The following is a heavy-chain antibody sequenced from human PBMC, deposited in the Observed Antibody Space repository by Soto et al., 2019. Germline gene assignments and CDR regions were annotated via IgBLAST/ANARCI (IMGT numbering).Heavy chain of an antibody. Sequence: QVQLVESGGGVVQPGRSLRLSCAASGFTFSSYGMHWVRQAPGKGLEWVAVISYDGSNKYYADSVKGRFTISRDNSKNTLYLQMNSLRAEDTAVYYCAKSFNDYGDLSVDYWGQGTLVTVSS. CDR1: GFTFSSYG. CDR3: AKSFNDYGDLSVDY. CDR2: ISYDGSNK. V-gene: IGHV3-30*18. D-gene: IGHD4-17*01. J-gene: IGHJ4*02.